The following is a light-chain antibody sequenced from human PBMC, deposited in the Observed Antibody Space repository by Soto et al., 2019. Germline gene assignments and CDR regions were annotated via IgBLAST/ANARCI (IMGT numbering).Light chain of an antibody. J-gene: IGLJ1*01. CDR2: NSN. V-gene: IGLV1-44*01. CDR3: AEWHDSLTGPV. CDR1: RSDIGSNF. Sequence: QSVLSQPPSASGTPGQTVIISCSGSRSDIGSNFVNWYQHLPGTAPKLLIYNSNQRPSGVPDRFSGSKSGTSASLAISGLQPEDEADSYCAEWHDSLTGPVFRTGTKVTVL.